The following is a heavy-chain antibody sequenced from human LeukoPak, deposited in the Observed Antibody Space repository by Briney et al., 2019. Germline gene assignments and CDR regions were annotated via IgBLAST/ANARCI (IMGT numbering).Heavy chain of an antibody. CDR2: MYYSGST. D-gene: IGHD3-22*01. Sequence: SQTLSLTCTVSGGSISSGDYYWSWIRQPPGKGLEWIAYMYYSGSTYYSPSLKSRVTMSADTSKNQLSLKLSPVTAADTAVYCCARPYYYDSRIDPWGQGILVTVSS. V-gene: IGHV4-30-4*01. CDR1: GGSISSGDYY. CDR3: ARPYYYDSRIDP. J-gene: IGHJ5*02.